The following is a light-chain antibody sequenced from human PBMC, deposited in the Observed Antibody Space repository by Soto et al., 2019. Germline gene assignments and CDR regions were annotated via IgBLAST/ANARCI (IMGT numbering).Light chain of an antibody. CDR3: SSYKSNTTPV. CDR2: DVN. Sequence: QSALTQPASVSGSPGQSITISCTGTSSDVGGNNFVSWYQQHPGKPPELMIYDVNNRPSGVSERFSGSKSATAAPLTISGLHAEDEADYYCSSYKSNTTPVFGGGTKLTVL. V-gene: IGLV2-14*03. J-gene: IGLJ2*01. CDR1: SSDVGGNNF.